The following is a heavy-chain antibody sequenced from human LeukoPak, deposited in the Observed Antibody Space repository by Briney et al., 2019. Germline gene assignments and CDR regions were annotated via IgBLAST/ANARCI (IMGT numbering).Heavy chain of an antibody. Sequence: GRSLRLSCAASGFTFDDYAMHSVRQAPGKGLEWVSGISWNSGSIRYAYSVKGRFTISRDNAKNSLYLQMNSLRSEDMALYYCAKGDSSGWLGELFDAFDIWGQGTMVTVSS. D-gene: IGHD6-19*01. CDR2: ISWNSGSI. V-gene: IGHV3-9*03. CDR3: AKGDSSGWLGELFDAFDI. CDR1: GFTFDDYA. J-gene: IGHJ3*02.